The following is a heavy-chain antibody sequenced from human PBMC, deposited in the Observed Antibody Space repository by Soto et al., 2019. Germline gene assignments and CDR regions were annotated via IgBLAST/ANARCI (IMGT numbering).Heavy chain of an antibody. CDR1: GGSVSNKTYY. CDR3: ARTTAVPNTLRSRYFFDY. V-gene: IGHV4-61*01. CDR2: VYYSGTT. J-gene: IGHJ4*02. Sequence: SETLSLTCSVSGGSVSNKTYYWSWFRQPPGKRLEWIGYVYYSGTTNYNPSLKSPVTISVDLSKNQFSLRLSSVTTADTALYYFARTTAVPNTLRSRYFFDYWGQGTLVTVSS. D-gene: IGHD4-17*01.